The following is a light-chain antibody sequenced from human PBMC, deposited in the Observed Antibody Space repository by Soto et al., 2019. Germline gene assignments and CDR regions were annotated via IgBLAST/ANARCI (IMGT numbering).Light chain of an antibody. CDR3: QQYNSYPWT. J-gene: IGKJ1*01. V-gene: IGKV1-5*01. CDR2: DVS. Sequence: GDRVTITCLASQSISGWLAWYQQKPGKAPKLLIYDVSSLESGVPSRFSGSGSGTEFTLAISSLQPDDFATYYCQQYNSYPWTFGQGTKGDIK. CDR1: QSISGW.